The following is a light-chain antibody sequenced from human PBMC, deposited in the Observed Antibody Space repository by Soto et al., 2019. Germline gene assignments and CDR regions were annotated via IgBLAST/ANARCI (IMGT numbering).Light chain of an antibody. V-gene: IGLV2-14*01. CDR3: VSYTSTSTLV. CDR2: EVS. Sequence: QSVLTQPASVSGSPGQSITISCTGTSSDVGSYNYVSWYQQYPGKAPKLIIFEVSNRPSGVSDRFSGSKSGSTASLSISGLQSEDEADYYCVSYTSTSTLVFGTGTKVTVL. CDR1: SSDVGSYNY. J-gene: IGLJ1*01.